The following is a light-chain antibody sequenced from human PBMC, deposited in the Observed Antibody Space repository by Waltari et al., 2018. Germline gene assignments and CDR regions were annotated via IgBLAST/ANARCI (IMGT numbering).Light chain of an antibody. CDR2: YDS. V-gene: IGLV3-21*01. CDR1: NIESKS. CDR3: QVWDANTDPGV. J-gene: IGLJ1*01. Sequence: SYVLTQPPSVSVAPGETARLTCGGNNIESKSVHWYRQRPGQAPVLVISYDSDRPSGIPDRLSGSNSGNTATLTISRVEGGDEADYYCQVWDANTDPGVFGTGTEVTVL.